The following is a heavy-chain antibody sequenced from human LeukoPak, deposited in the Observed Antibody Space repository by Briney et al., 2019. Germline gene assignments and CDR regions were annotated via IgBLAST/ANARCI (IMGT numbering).Heavy chain of an antibody. CDR2: IWYDGSNE. CDR3: ARDSIRDGYNSDYFDY. V-gene: IGHV3-33*08. D-gene: IGHD5-24*01. CDR1: GFTFSSYV. Sequence: GRSLRLSCAASGFTFSSYVMHSVRQAPGKALEWVAVIWYDGSNEYYADSVKGRFTISRHNSKSTLYLQLNSLRAEDTAVYYCARDSIRDGYNSDYFDYWGQGTLVTVSS. J-gene: IGHJ4*02.